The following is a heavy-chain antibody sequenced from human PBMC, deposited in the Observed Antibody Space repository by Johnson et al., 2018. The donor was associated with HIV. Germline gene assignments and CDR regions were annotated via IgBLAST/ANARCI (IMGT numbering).Heavy chain of an antibody. Sequence: QVQLLESGGGVVQPGGSLRLSCSASGFTFRNYGMHWVRQAPGKGLEWVALIRYDASDKYYGDSVRGRFTISRDNSKSTLYLQMNSLRAEDTAVYYCARRLWFGELSPPDAFDIWGQGTMVTVSS. V-gene: IGHV3-33*01. CDR1: GFTFRNYG. CDR2: IRYDASDK. D-gene: IGHD3-10*01. J-gene: IGHJ3*02. CDR3: ARRLWFGELSPPDAFDI.